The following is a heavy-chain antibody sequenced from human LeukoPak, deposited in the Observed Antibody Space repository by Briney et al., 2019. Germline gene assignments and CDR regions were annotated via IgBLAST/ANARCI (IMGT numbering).Heavy chain of an antibody. J-gene: IGHJ6*02. CDR3: ASQITMVLNYDMDV. V-gene: IGHV7-4-1*02. Sequence: ASVKVSCKASGYSFTDYSMNWVRQAPGQGLEWMGWINTNTGNPTYAQGFTGRFVFSLDTSVSTAYLQISSLKAEDTAVYYCASQITMVLNYDMDVWGQGTTVTVSS. CDR2: INTNTGNP. D-gene: IGHD3-10*01. CDR1: GYSFTDYS.